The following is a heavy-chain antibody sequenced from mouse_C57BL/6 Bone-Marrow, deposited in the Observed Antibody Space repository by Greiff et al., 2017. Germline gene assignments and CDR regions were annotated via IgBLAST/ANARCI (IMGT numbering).Heavy chain of an antibody. J-gene: IGHJ2*01. Sequence: VQLKQSGPVLVKPGASVKMSCKASGYTFTDYYMNWVKQSHGKSLEWIGVINPYNGGTSYNQKFKGKATLTVDKSSSTAYMELNSLTSEDSAVXYCARTRGNYGDYFDYWGQGTTLTVSS. CDR2: INPYNGGT. CDR3: ARTRGNYGDYFDY. V-gene: IGHV1-19*01. D-gene: IGHD2-1*01. CDR1: GYTFTDYY.